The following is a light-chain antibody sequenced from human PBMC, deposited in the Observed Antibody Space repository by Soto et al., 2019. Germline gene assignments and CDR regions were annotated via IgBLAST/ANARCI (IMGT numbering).Light chain of an antibody. CDR2: WAS. Sequence: DIVMTQSPDSLAVSLGERATINCKSSQSVLFNSNNKNYLAWYQQKPGQPPKLLIYWASTLESGVPDRFSGSGSGTDFTLTISSLEPEDFAVYYCQQRSNWPVTFGQGTRLEIK. J-gene: IGKJ5*01. V-gene: IGKV4-1*01. CDR1: QSVLFNSNNKNY. CDR3: QQRSNWPVT.